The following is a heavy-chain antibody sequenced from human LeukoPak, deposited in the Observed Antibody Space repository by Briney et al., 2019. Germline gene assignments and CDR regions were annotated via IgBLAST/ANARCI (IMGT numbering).Heavy chain of an antibody. D-gene: IGHD2-2*01. V-gene: IGHV4-4*07. Sequence: SETLSLTCTVSGGSISSYYWSWIRQPAGKGLERIGRIYTSGSTNYNPSLKSRVTMSVDTSKSQFSLKLSSVTAADTAVYYCARSLSTAGIDYWGQGTLVTVSS. J-gene: IGHJ4*02. CDR1: GGSISSYY. CDR3: ARSLSTAGIDY. CDR2: IYTSGST.